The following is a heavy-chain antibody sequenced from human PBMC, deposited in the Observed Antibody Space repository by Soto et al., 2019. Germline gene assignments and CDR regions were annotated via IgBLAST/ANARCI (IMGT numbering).Heavy chain of an antibody. CDR2: IGAYNGNI. Sequence: QVQLVQSGAEVKKPGASVQVSCKASGYTFNNYGISWVRQAPGQGLEWMGRIGAYNGNIKYAQKLQGRVTVTTDTSTSTAYMELRSLTSDDTAVYYCARDLDGSGSYYTDYWGQGTLVTVSS. CDR3: ARDLDGSGSYYTDY. J-gene: IGHJ4*02. CDR1: GYTFNNYG. D-gene: IGHD3-10*01. V-gene: IGHV1-18*01.